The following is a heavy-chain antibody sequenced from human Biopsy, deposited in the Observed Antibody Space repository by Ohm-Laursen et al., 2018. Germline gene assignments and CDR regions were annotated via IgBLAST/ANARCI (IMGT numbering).Heavy chain of an antibody. CDR2: IFSGDSDT. CDR3: AKHGGLGDFWSGYPLAAFDI. CDR1: GYRFTNYW. Sequence: ESLKLSCKGSGYRFTNYWIGWVRQMPGKGLEWMGLIFSGDSDTRYSPPFQGQVTISVDKSISTAYVQWNSLKASDTAMYYCAKHGGLGDFWSGYPLAAFDIWGQGTMVTVSS. V-gene: IGHV5-51*01. D-gene: IGHD3-3*01. J-gene: IGHJ3*02.